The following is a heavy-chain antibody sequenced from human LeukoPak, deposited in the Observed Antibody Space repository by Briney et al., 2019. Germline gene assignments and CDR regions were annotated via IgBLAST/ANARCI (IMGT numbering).Heavy chain of an antibody. CDR2: IYSRGGM. CDR1: GFTVSGPY. CDR3: VKGSGIPGRHGYYYYLDV. J-gene: IGHJ6*03. V-gene: IGHV3-66*01. D-gene: IGHD3-10*01. Sequence: GGSLRFSGAASGFTVSGPYMAWVRQAPGKGLPWISAIYSRGGMYDAASVRGRFTISRDTSRNTLDLQMNSLRLEDTAVYYCVKGSGIPGRHGYYYYLDVWGNGTTVTVSS.